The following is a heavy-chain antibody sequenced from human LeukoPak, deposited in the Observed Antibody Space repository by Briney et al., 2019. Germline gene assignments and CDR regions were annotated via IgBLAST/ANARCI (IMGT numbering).Heavy chain of an antibody. J-gene: IGHJ6*03. V-gene: IGHV3-30*02. Sequence: PGGSLRLSCAASGFTFSSYGMHWVRQAQGKGLEWVAFIRYDGSNKYYADSVKGRFTISRDNSKNTLYLQMNSLRAEDTAVYYCAKGCSSTSCLYYYYYYYMDVWGKGTTVTVSS. CDR3: AKGCSSTSCLYYYYYYYMDV. CDR2: IRYDGSNK. CDR1: GFTFSSYG. D-gene: IGHD2-2*01.